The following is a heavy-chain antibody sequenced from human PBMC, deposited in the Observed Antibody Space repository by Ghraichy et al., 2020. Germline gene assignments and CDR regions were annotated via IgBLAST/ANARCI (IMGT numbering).Heavy chain of an antibody. D-gene: IGHD3-3*01. V-gene: IGHV4-39*01. CDR3: ARLGGVTIWSGYYPGAFDI. J-gene: IGHJ3*02. CDR2: IYYSGST. Sequence: SETLSLTCTVSGGSISSSSYYWGWIRQPPGKGLEWIGSIYYSGSTYYNPSLKSRVTISVDTSKNQFSLKLSSVTAADTAVYYCARLGGVTIWSGYYPGAFDIWGQGTMVTVSS. CDR1: GGSISSSSYY.